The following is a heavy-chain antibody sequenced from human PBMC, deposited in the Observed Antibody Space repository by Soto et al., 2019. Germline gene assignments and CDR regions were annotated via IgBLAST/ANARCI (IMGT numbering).Heavy chain of an antibody. J-gene: IGHJ4*02. Sequence: SMKVSCKASGSTFSSYAISWVRQAPGQGFEWMGGIIPIFGTANYAQKFQGRVTITADESTSTAYMELSSLRSEDTAVYYCARVNSMTTVFYDYWGQGTLVTVSS. CDR2: IIPIFGTA. CDR3: ARVNSMTTVFYDY. CDR1: GSTFSSYA. V-gene: IGHV1-69*13. D-gene: IGHD4-17*01.